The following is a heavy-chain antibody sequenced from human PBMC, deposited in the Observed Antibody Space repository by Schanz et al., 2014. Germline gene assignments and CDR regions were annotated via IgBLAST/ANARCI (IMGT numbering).Heavy chain of an antibody. CDR2: IRYDGRNK. J-gene: IGHJ4*02. D-gene: IGHD6-13*01. CDR1: GLTFSDYY. Sequence: QVQLVESGGGLVKPGGSLRLSCAASGLTFSDYYMSWIRQAPGKGLEWVAVIRYDGRNKNFVESVKGRFTISRDNAKNALYLQMNSLRAEDTAVYYCARARSWPDYWGQGTLVTVSS. V-gene: IGHV3-33*08. CDR3: ARARSWPDY.